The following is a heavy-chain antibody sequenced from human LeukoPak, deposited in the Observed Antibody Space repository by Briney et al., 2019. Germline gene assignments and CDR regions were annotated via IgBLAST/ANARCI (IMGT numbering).Heavy chain of an antibody. J-gene: IGHJ4*02. D-gene: IGHD3-10*01. CDR3: ARDQDYYGSGSYGPDY. CDR2: IYYSGST. Sequence: PSETLSLTCTVSGGSISSSSYYWGWIRQPLGKGLEWIGSIYYSGSTFYNPSLKSRVTISVDTSKNQFSLKLSSVTAADTAVYYCARDQDYYGSGSYGPDYWGQGTLVTVSS. V-gene: IGHV4-39*07. CDR1: GGSISSSSYY.